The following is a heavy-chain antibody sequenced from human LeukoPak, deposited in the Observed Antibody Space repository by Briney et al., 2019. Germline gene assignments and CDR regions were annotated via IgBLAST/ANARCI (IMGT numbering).Heavy chain of an antibody. V-gene: IGHV4-59*01. Sequence: SETLSLTCTVSGGSITNSFWSWMRQPPGKGLEWIAYVHYSEKTNYNPSLKNRLTISLDTSKNQFSLMLSSVTAADTAVYYCARDRRWEQLHAFDIWGQGTMVTVSS. D-gene: IGHD1-26*01. CDR3: ARDRRWEQLHAFDI. CDR2: VHYSEKT. CDR1: GGSITNSF. J-gene: IGHJ3*02.